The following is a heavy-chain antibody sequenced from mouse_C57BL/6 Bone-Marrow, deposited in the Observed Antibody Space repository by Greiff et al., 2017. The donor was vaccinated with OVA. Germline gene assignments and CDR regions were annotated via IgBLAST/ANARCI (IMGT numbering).Heavy chain of an antibody. V-gene: IGHV1-69*01. CDR3: AHDYDGAMDY. CDR1: GYTFTSYW. Sequence: VKLQQPGAELVMPGASVKLSCKASGYTFTSYWMHWVKQRPGQGLEWIGEIDPSDSYTNYNQKFKGKSTLTVDKSSSTAYMQLSSLTSEDSAVYYCAHDYDGAMDYWGQGTSVTVSS. CDR2: IDPSDSYT. D-gene: IGHD2-4*01. J-gene: IGHJ4*01.